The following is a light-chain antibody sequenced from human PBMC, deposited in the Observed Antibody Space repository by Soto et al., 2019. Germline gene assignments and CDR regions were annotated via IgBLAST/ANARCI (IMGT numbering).Light chain of an antibody. J-gene: IGLJ1*01. CDR3: SSFADSSARDYV. CDR1: SRDIGAYDY. Sequence: QSALTQPASVSGSPGQSVTISCTGTSRDIGAYDYVSWYQQHPGGVPKLLIYDVSSRPSGVSSRFSGSMSGNTASLTISGLQADDESHYYCSSFADSSARDYVFGGGTKLTVL. CDR2: DVS. V-gene: IGLV2-14*03.